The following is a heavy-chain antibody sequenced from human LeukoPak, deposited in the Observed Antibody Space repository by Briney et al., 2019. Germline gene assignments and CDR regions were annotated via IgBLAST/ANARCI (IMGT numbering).Heavy chain of an antibody. CDR1: GFAFISYS. V-gene: IGHV3-21*01. CDR3: ARGHSGSYQRTDAFDI. CDR2: TSSGSDYI. Sequence: GGSLRLSCAASGFAFISYSINWVRQAPGKGLEWGSSTSSGSDYIYYADSMKGRFSTSRDNAKNSLYLQMNSLTVEDTAVYYCARGHSGSYQRTDAFDIWGQGTMVTVSS. J-gene: IGHJ3*02. D-gene: IGHD1-26*01.